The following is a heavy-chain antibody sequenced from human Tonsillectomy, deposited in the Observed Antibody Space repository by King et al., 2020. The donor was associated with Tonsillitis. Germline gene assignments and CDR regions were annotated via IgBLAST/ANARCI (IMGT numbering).Heavy chain of an antibody. CDR3: ARGRITISGVVTIDPLDY. CDR1: GGSISSGGYY. CDR2: IYYSGST. J-gene: IGHJ4*02. V-gene: IGHV4-31*03. D-gene: IGHD3-3*01. Sequence: QLQESGPGLVKPSQTLSLTCTVSGGSISSGGYYWSWIRQHPGKGLEWIGCIYYSGSTYYNPSLKSRLSISVDTSKNQFSLKLSSVTAADTAVYYCARGRITISGVVTIDPLDYWGQGTLVTVSS.